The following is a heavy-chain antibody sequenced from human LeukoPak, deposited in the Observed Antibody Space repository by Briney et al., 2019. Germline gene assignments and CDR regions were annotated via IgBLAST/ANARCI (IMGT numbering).Heavy chain of an antibody. J-gene: IGHJ6*03. D-gene: IGHD6-13*01. CDR2: INHSGSA. CDR3: AREGGQQLDYYYYMDV. Sequence: SETLSLTCAVYGGSFSGYHWSWIRQPPGKGLEWIGEINHSGSANYNPSLKSRVTISVDTSKNQFSLKLSSVTAADTAVYYCAREGGQQLDYYYYMDVWGKGTTVTVSS. V-gene: IGHV4-34*01. CDR1: GGSFSGYH.